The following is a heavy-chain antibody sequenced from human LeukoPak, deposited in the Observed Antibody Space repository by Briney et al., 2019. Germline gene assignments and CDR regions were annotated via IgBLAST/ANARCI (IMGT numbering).Heavy chain of an antibody. D-gene: IGHD4-17*01. CDR2: ISSGSSYI. V-gene: IGHV3-21*01. J-gene: IGHJ4*02. Sequence: PGGSLRLSCAASGFTFSSYTMNWVRQAPGKGLEWVSSISSGSSYIYYADSVKGRFTISRDNAKNSLYLQMNSLRAEDTAVYYCARDRTTVTVFDYWGQGTLVTVSS. CDR1: GFTFSSYT. CDR3: ARDRTTVTVFDY.